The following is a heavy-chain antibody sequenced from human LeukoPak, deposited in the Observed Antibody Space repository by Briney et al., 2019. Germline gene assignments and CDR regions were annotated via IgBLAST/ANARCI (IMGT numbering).Heavy chain of an antibody. Sequence: GRSLRLSCAASGFTFDDYAMHWVRQAPGKGLEWVSGISWNSGSIGYADSVKGRFTTSRDNAKNSLYLQMNSLRAEDTALYYCASSGWFDWGQGTLVTVSS. CDR1: GFTFDDYA. D-gene: IGHD6-19*01. V-gene: IGHV3-9*01. CDR3: ASSGWFD. J-gene: IGHJ4*02. CDR2: ISWNSGSI.